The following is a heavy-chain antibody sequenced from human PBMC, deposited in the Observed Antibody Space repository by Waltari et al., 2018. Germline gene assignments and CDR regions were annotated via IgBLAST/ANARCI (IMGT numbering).Heavy chain of an antibody. CDR1: GFTFSSYG. D-gene: IGHD3-10*01. J-gene: IGHJ4*02. Sequence: QVQLVESGGGVVQPGRSLRLSCAASGFTFSSYGMHWVRQAPGKGLEWVAVIWYDGSNKYYADSVKGRVTISRDNSKNTLYLQMNSLRAEDTAVYYCARDLPRRNYFDYWGQGTLVTVSS. CDR2: IWYDGSNK. V-gene: IGHV3-33*01. CDR3: ARDLPRRNYFDY.